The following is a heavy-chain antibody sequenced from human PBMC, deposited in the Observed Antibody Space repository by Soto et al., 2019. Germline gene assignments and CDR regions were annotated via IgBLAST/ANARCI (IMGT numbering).Heavy chain of an antibody. Sequence: QVHLQQGGAGLLKPSETLSLTCAVYGESFIGYYWTWIRQPPGKGLAWIGEINHRGSTNYNPSLRSRVTISIDTSKNHFSLKLTSVTAAYTSVYYWAMTDIVTTNWFEPWGQGTLVTVSS. CDR1: GESFIGYY. CDR3: AMTDIVTTNWFEP. CDR2: INHRGST. J-gene: IGHJ5*02. V-gene: IGHV4-34*02. D-gene: IGHD5-12*01.